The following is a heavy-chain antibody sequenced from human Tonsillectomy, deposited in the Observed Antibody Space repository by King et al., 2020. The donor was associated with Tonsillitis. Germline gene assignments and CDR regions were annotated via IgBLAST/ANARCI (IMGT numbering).Heavy chain of an antibody. D-gene: IGHD6-13*01. J-gene: IGHJ5*02. CDR2: SYYSGST. CDR1: GGSISRSSYY. Sequence: QLQESGPGLVKPSETLSLTCTVSGGSISRSSYYWGWIRQSPGGGLGWIGTSYYSGSTYYNPSLKSRLTISVDTSKNQFSLKLSSVTAADTAVYYCARSGGSSWYDWFDPWGQGTLVTVSS. V-gene: IGHV4-39*01. CDR3: ARSGGSSWYDWFDP.